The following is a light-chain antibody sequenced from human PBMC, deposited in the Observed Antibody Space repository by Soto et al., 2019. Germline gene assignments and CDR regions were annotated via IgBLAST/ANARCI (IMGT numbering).Light chain of an antibody. J-gene: IGKJ4*01. Sequence: DIQMTQSPSSLSASVGDRVTITCRASQTISSYLNCYQQKPGKAPKVLIYTAANLQSGVPSRLSGRGSGTGFTLTISSLQPEDFATYDCQQSYSPPIPFGGGTKVDTK. CDR2: TAA. V-gene: IGKV1-39*01. CDR3: QQSYSPPIP. CDR1: QTISSY.